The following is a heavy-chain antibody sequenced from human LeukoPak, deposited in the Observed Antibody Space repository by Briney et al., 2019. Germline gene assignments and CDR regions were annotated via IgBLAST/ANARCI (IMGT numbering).Heavy chain of an antibody. J-gene: IGHJ4*02. Sequence: SGTLSLTCTVSGGSISSSSYYWGWIRQPPGKGLEWIGSIYYSGSTYYNPSLKSRVTISVDTSKNQFSLKLSSVTAADTAVYYCARLSSSWFDYWGQGTLVTVSS. CDR2: IYYSGST. CDR1: GGSISSSSYY. V-gene: IGHV4-39*01. CDR3: ARLSSSWFDY. D-gene: IGHD6-13*01.